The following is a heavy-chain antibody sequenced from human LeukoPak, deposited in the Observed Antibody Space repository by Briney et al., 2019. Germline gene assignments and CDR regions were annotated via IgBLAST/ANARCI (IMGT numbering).Heavy chain of an antibody. J-gene: IGHJ4*02. V-gene: IGHV3-23*01. CDR2: ISGSGGST. CDR3: ANLQNSF. D-gene: IGHD4-23*01. CDR1: GFTFSSYG. Sequence: GGPLRLSCAASGFTFSSYGMSWVRQAPGKGLEWVSAISGSGGSTYYADSVKGRFTISRDNSKSTLSLQMNSLRAEDTAVYYCANLQNSFWGQGTLVTVSS.